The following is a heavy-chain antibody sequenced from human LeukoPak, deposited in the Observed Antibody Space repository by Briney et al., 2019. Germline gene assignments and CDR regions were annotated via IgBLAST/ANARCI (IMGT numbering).Heavy chain of an antibody. CDR1: GFSFSSYA. Sequence: GGSLRLSCAASGFSFSSYAMGWVRQARGKGLEWVSSISGTGGRTYYADSVKGRFTISRDNSRNTLSLQMNSLRVEDTAVYFCAKGPYSDSSEWFQYWGQGTLGTVSS. CDR3: AKGPYSDSSEWFQY. CDR2: ISGTGGRT. J-gene: IGHJ1*01. D-gene: IGHD6-13*01. V-gene: IGHV3-23*01.